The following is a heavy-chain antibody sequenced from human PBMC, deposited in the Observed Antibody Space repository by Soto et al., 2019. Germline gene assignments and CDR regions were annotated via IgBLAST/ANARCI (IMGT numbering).Heavy chain of an antibody. CDR2: IKQDGSEK. Sequence: EVQLVESGGGFVHPGGSLRISCAASGFTFSSYWMSWVRQAPGKGLEWVANIKQDGSEKYYVDSVKGRFTISRDNAKNSLYLQMNSLRAEDTAVYYCARVSGIAAAGSYYYGMDVWGQGTTVTVSS. D-gene: IGHD6-13*01. CDR1: GFTFSSYW. J-gene: IGHJ6*02. CDR3: ARVSGIAAAGSYYYGMDV. V-gene: IGHV3-7*03.